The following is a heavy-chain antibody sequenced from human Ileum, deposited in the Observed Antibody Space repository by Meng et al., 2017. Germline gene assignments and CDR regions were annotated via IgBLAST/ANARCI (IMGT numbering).Heavy chain of an antibody. CDR3: AKDLHYFSAMDV. CDR1: GFTFSSNA. V-gene: IGHV3-23*01. CDR2: ITSDSST. J-gene: IGHJ6*02. D-gene: IGHD3-16*01. Sequence: GGSLRLSCAVSGFTFSSNAMCWVRQAPGKGLEWVSGITSDSSTYYADSVKGRFTISRDNSKNTLYLQMNSLSPEDTALYYCAKDLHYFSAMDVWGQGTTVTVSS.